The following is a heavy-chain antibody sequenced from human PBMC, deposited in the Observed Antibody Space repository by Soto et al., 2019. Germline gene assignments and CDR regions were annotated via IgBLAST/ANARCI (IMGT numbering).Heavy chain of an antibody. V-gene: IGHV3-7*01. D-gene: IGHD2-8*02. CDR1: GFTFRSYW. Sequence: EAQLVESGGDLVQPGGSLRLSCAASGFTFRSYWMSWVRQAPGEGLEWVAKINPNGNEQYYGDSVKGRFAISRDNAKNSLCLQMDSLRAADTAVYYCARAIYWSFDYWGQGTRLVTVSS. J-gene: IGHJ4*02. CDR3: ARAIYWSFDY. CDR2: INPNGNEQ.